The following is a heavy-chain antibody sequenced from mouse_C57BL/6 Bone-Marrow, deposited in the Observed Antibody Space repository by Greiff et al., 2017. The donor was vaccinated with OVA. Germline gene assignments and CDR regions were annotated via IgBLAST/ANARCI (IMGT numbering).Heavy chain of an antibody. CDR1: GYTFTSYG. V-gene: IGHV1-81*01. CDR2: IYPRSGNT. CDR3: ARCYYGSRAPFDY. Sequence: QVQLQQSGAELARPGASVKLSCKASGYTFTSYGISWVKQRTGQGLEWIGEIYPRSGNTYYNEKFKGKATLTADKSSSTAYMELRSLTSEDSAVYFCARCYYGSRAPFDYWGQGTTLTVSS. J-gene: IGHJ2*01. D-gene: IGHD1-1*01.